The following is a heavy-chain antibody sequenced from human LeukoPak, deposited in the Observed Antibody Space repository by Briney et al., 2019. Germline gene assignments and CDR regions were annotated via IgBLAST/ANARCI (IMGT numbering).Heavy chain of an antibody. D-gene: IGHD6-19*01. CDR2: INPNSGGT. CDR1: GGTFSSYA. V-gene: IGHV1-2*02. J-gene: IGHJ4*02. CDR3: ARSLAVAGPTDY. Sequence: ASVKVSCKASGGTFSSYAISWVRQAPGQGLGWMGWINPNSGGTNYAQKFQGRVTMTRDTSISTAYMELSRLRSDDTAVYYCARSLAVAGPTDYWGQGTLVTVSS.